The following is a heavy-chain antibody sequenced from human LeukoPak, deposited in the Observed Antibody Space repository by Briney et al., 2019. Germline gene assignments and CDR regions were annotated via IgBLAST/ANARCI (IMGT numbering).Heavy chain of an antibody. D-gene: IGHD6-6*01. Sequence: ASVKVSCKASGYTFTSYGISWVRQAPGQGLEWMGWISAYNGNTNYAQKLQGRVTMTTDTSTSTAYMELRSLRSDDTAVYYCARAEARKQLSAKGNWFDPWGQGTLVTVSS. V-gene: IGHV1-18*01. J-gene: IGHJ5*02. CDR1: GYTFTSYG. CDR3: ARAEARKQLSAKGNWFDP. CDR2: ISAYNGNT.